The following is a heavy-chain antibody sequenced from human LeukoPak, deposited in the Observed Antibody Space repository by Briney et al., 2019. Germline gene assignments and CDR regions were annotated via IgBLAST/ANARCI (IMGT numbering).Heavy chain of an antibody. J-gene: IGHJ5*02. D-gene: IGHD3-9*01. V-gene: IGHV4-39*01. CDR2: FYYSGST. Sequence: PSETLSLTCSVSGASISSGSNYWGWIRQPPGKGLQWIGSFYYSGSTYYNPSLKSRVTISVDTSKNQFSLKLSSVTAADTAVYYCARQVYFDWFLPLGRFDPWGQGTLVTVSS. CDR1: GASISSGSNY. CDR3: ARQVYFDWFLPLGRFDP.